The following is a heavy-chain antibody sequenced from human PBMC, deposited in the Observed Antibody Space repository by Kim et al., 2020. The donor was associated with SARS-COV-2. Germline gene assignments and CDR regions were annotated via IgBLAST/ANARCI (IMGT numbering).Heavy chain of an antibody. V-gene: IGHV4-31*03. CDR2: IYYSGST. D-gene: IGHD4-17*01. J-gene: IGHJ3*02. CDR3: AREEHDYGETVAFDI. Sequence: SETLSLTCTVSGGSISSGGYYWSWIRQHPGKGLEWIGYIYYSGSTYYNPSLKSRVTISVDTSKNQFSLKLSSVTAADTAVYYCAREEHDYGETVAFDIWGQGTMVTVSS. CDR1: GGSISSGGYY.